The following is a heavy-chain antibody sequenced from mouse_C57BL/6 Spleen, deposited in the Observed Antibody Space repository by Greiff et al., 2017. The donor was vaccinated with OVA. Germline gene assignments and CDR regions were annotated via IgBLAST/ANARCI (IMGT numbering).Heavy chain of an antibody. V-gene: IGHV5-16*01. Sequence: EVQLQESEGGLVQPGSSMKLSCTASGFTFSDYYMAWVRQVPEKGLEWVANINYDGSSTYYLDSLKSRFIISRDNAKNILYLQMSSLKSEDTATYYCARVPYYYGSSYVYYAMDYWGQGTSVTVSS. D-gene: IGHD1-1*01. CDR2: INYDGSST. CDR3: ARVPYYYGSSYVYYAMDY. J-gene: IGHJ4*01. CDR1: GFTFSDYY.